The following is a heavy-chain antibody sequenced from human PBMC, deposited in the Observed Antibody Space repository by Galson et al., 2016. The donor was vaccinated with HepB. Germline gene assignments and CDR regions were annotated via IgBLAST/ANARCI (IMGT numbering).Heavy chain of an antibody. Sequence: SLRLSCAASGFTLNSYAVNWVRQAPGRGLEWVSSIIASGASTYYADSVKGRFTVSRDNSQNTVFLQMNSLRVDGTAIYYCAREFKTWGLWGQGTVVTVSS. CDR2: IIASGAST. J-gene: IGHJ3*01. D-gene: IGHD7-27*01. CDR1: GFTLNSYA. V-gene: IGHV3-23*01. CDR3: AREFKTWGL.